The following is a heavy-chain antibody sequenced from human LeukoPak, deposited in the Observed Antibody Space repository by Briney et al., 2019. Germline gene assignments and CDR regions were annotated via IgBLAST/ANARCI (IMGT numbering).Heavy chain of an antibody. CDR2: IYYSGST. V-gene: IGHV4-28*01. CDR1: GYSISSSNW. D-gene: IGHD1-26*01. CDR3: ARKGLGWELPGAFDI. J-gene: IGHJ3*02. Sequence: SETLSLTCAVSGYSISSSNWWGWIRQPPGKGLEWIGYIYYSGSTYYNPSLKSRVTMSVDTSKNQFSLKLSSVTAVATAVYYCARKGLGWELPGAFDIWGQGTMVTVSS.